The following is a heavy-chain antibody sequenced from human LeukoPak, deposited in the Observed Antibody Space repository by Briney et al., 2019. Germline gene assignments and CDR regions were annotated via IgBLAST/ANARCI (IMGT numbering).Heavy chain of an antibody. J-gene: IGHJ5*02. CDR3: AFYTQKAAYDILTA. CDR1: GGSFSGYY. D-gene: IGHD3-9*01. CDR2: INHSGST. Sequence: SETLSLTCAVYGGSFSGYYWSWNRQPPGKGLELIGEINHSGSTNYNPSLKSRVTISVDTSKNQFSLKLSSVTAADTAVYYCAFYTQKAAYDILTAWGQGTLVTVSS. V-gene: IGHV4-34*01.